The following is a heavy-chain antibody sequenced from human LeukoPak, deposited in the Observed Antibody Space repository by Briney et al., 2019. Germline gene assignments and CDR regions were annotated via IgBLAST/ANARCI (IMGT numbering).Heavy chain of an antibody. CDR2: INPNSGGT. J-gene: IGHJ4*02. CDR3: ARDDFWSGYYRVLDY. CDR1: GYTFTGYY. D-gene: IGHD3-3*01. Sequence: EASVKVSCKASGYTFTGYYMHWVRQAPGQGLEWMGWINPNSGGTNYAQKFQGRVTMTRDTSISTAYMELRSLRSDDTAVYYCARDDFWSGYYRVLDYWGQGTLVTVSS. V-gene: IGHV1-2*02.